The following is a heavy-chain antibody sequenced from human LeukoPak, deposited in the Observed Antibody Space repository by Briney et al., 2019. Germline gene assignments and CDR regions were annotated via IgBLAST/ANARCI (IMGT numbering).Heavy chain of an antibody. Sequence: PSETLSLTCAVYGGSFSGYYWSWIRQPPGKGLEWIGEINHSGSTNYNPSLKSRVTISVDTSKNQFSLKLSSATAADTAVYYCAREYYYDSMVDWGQGTMVTVSS. CDR1: GGSFSGYY. J-gene: IGHJ3*01. D-gene: IGHD3-22*01. V-gene: IGHV4-34*01. CDR2: INHSGST. CDR3: AREYYYDSMVD.